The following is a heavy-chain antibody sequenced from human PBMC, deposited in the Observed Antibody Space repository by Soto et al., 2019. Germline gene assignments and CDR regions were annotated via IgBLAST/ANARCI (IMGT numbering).Heavy chain of an antibody. CDR2: IGTAGDT. V-gene: IGHV3-13*04. J-gene: IGHJ5*02. D-gene: IGHD5-12*01. CDR3: ARGGGRVATPWFRP. CDR1: GFTFSSYD. Sequence: EVQLVESGGGLVQPGGSLRLSCAASGFTFSSYDMHWDRQATGKGLEWVSAIGTAGDTNYPGSVKGRFTISRENAKNSLSLQMNSPGAGDPAGYLGARGGGRVATPWFRPWGQGTLVTVSS.